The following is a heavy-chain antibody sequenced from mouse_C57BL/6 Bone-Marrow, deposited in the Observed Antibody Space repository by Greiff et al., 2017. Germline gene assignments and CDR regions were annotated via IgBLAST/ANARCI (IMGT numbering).Heavy chain of an antibody. D-gene: IGHD2-1*01. CDR2: IYPGDGDT. J-gene: IGHJ2*01. CDR1: GYAFSSSW. Sequence: VQLQQSGPELVKPGASVKISCKASGYAFSSSWMNWVKQRPGKGLEWIGRIYPGDGDTNYNGKFKGKATMTADKSSSTAYMQLSSLTSEDSAVYCCARPIYYGNYGGDYWGQGTTLTVSS. V-gene: IGHV1-82*01. CDR3: ARPIYYGNYGGDY.